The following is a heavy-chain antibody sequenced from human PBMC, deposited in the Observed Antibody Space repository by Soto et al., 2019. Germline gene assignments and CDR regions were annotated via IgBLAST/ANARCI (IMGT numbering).Heavy chain of an antibody. Sequence: QVQLVESGGGVVQPGRSLRLSCAASGFTFSSYGMHWVRQAPGKGLEWVAVISYDGSNKYYADSVKGRFTISRDNSKNPLFLEMNSLGAEEPAVFYFWKVRGGAGWGPGTLVTVSS. CDR1: GFTFSSYG. CDR3: WKVRGGAG. D-gene: IGHD3-16*01. V-gene: IGHV3-30*18. J-gene: IGHJ4*01. CDR2: ISYDGSNK.